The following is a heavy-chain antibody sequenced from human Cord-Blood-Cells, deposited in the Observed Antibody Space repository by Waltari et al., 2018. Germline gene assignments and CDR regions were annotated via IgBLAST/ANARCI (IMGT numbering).Heavy chain of an antibody. D-gene: IGHD2-2*01. V-gene: IGHV4-34*01. CDR3: ARGKDIVVVPAAEGFDY. J-gene: IGHJ4*02. Sequence: QVQLQQWGAGLLKPSETLSLTCAVYGGSFSGYYWSWIRQPPGKGLEWIGEINHSGSTHYNPALKSRVTISVDTSKNQFALKLSSVTAADTAVYYCARGKDIVVVPAAEGFDYWGQGTLVTVSS. CDR1: GGSFSGYY. CDR2: INHSGST.